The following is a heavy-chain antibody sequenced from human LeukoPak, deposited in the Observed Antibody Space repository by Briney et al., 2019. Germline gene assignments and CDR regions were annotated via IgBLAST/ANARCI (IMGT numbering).Heavy chain of an antibody. D-gene: IGHD6-13*01. CDR2: IYYSGST. CDR1: GGSISSSSYY. J-gene: IGHJ3*02. Sequence: SETLSLTCTVSGGSISSSSYYWGWIRQPPGKGLEWIGGIYYSGSTHYNPSLKSRVTISVDTSKNHFSLRLSSVAAADTAVYYCARGIYSSDAFDIWGQGTMVTVSS. CDR3: ARGIYSSDAFDI. V-gene: IGHV4-39*02.